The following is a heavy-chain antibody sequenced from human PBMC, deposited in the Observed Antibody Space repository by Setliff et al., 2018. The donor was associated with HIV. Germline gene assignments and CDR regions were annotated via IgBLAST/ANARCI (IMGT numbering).Heavy chain of an antibody. Sequence: SETLSLTCTVSGGSISTYYWSWIRQPPGKGLEWIGYIYTSGSTNYNPSLKTRVTISIDTSKKQVSLKLSSVTAADTAVYYCARLSGDYYYFDYWGQGTLVTVSS. CDR3: ARLSGDYYYFDY. D-gene: IGHD2-21*02. V-gene: IGHV4-4*09. J-gene: IGHJ4*02. CDR2: IYTSGST. CDR1: GGSISTYY.